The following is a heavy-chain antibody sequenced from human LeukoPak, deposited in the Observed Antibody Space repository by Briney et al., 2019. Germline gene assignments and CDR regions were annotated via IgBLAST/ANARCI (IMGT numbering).Heavy chain of an antibody. D-gene: IGHD5-24*01. CDR2: IRYGGSNK. CDR1: GFTFSSYG. J-gene: IGHJ5*02. CDR3: ARDARDGFDP. V-gene: IGHV3-30*02. Sequence: GGSLRLSCAASGFTFSSYGMHWVRQAPGKGLEWVAFIRYGGSNKYYADSVKGRLTISRDNSKNTLYLQMNSLRAEDTAVYYCARDARDGFDPWGQGTLVTVSS.